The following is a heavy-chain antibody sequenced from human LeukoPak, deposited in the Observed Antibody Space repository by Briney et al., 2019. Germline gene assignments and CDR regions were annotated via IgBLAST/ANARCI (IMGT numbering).Heavy chain of an antibody. Sequence: PGGSLRLSCAASGFTFSSYSMNWVRQAPGKGLEWVSSISSSSSYIYYADSVKGRFTISRDNAKNSLYLQMNSLRAEDTAVYYCARGSAGTSDYFDYWGQGTLVTVSS. V-gene: IGHV3-21*01. CDR2: ISSSSSYI. J-gene: IGHJ4*02. CDR1: GFTFSSYS. CDR3: ARGSAGTSDYFDY. D-gene: IGHD3-3*01.